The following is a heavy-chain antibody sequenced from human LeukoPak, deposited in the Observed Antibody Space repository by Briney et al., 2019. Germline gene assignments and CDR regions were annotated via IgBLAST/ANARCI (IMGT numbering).Heavy chain of an antibody. D-gene: IGHD2-21*01. J-gene: IGHJ4*02. Sequence: GGSLRLSCAASGFTFSNYWMHWVRQAPGKGLVWVSRIATDGSTTGYADSVKGRFTISRDNARNTLYLEMNSLSAEDTAVYYCTRSIMSDLEYCGGNCFAFDYWGQGTLATVSS. CDR1: GFTFSNYW. CDR2: IATDGSTT. V-gene: IGHV3-74*01. CDR3: TRSIMSDLEYCGGNCFAFDY.